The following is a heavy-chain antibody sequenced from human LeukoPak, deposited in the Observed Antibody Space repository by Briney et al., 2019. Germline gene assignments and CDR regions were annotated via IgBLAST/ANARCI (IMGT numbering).Heavy chain of an antibody. Sequence: PSQTLSLTCTVSGGSISSGGYYWSWIRQHPGKGLEWIGYIYYSGSTNYNPSRKSRVTISVDTSKNQFSLKLSSVTAADTAVYYCARRDVGYCSGGSCYGGGNWFDPWGQGTLVTVSS. J-gene: IGHJ5*02. CDR3: ARRDVGYCSGGSCYGGGNWFDP. D-gene: IGHD2-15*01. V-gene: IGHV4-61*08. CDR1: GGSISSGGYY. CDR2: IYYSGST.